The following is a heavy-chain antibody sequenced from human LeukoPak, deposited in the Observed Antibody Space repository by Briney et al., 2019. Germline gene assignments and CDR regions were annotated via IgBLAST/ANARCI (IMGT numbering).Heavy chain of an antibody. J-gene: IGHJ4*02. Sequence: GGSLRLSCAASGFTFSTYAMSWVRQAPGKGLEWVSAISGNGGSTYYAESVKGRFTISRDNSKNTLYLQMNSLRGEDTAVYYCGALPSGYYPSYFDYWGQGTLVTVSS. CDR2: ISGNGGST. D-gene: IGHD3-22*01. V-gene: IGHV3-23*01. CDR3: GALPSGYYPSYFDY. CDR1: GFTFSTYA.